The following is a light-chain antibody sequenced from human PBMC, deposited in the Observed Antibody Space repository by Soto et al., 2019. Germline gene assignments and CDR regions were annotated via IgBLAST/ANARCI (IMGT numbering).Light chain of an antibody. Sequence: EVVMTQSPATLSVSPGEGATLSCRASQGIGDTLDWYQHKPGQTPRLLIYDTSTRATGVPARFSGSRSGTEFTLTTNSLQSEDFAVYYCQRYNNWPLTFGGGTKVDIK. CDR3: QRYNNWPLT. CDR1: QGIGDT. V-gene: IGKV3-15*01. J-gene: IGKJ4*01. CDR2: DTS.